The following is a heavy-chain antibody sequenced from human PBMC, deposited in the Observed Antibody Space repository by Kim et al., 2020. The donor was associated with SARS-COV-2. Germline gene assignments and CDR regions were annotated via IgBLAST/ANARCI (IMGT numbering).Heavy chain of an antibody. CDR2: IYYSGST. Sequence: SETLSLTCTVSSDSISSYYWSWIRQLPGKGLEWLGYIYYSGSTDYNPSLKSRLTISWDTSKNQVSLDVTSVSAAETAGYYCTRSEGRGSWHQFDYWGQGMLVTGSS. J-gene: IGHJ4*02. CDR3: TRSEGRGSWHQFDY. V-gene: IGHV4-59*01. D-gene: IGHD6-13*01. CDR1: SDSISSYY.